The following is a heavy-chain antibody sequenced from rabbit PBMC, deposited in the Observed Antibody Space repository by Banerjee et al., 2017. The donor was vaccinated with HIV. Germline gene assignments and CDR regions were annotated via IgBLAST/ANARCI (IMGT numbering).Heavy chain of an antibody. J-gene: IGHJ4*01. V-gene: IGHV1S47*01. CDR3: VSYDDYGDRNL. CDR2: IDPVFRST. D-gene: IGHD2-1*01. CDR1: GFDFSSYG. Sequence: QEQLVESGGGLVQPGGSPKLSCKASGFDFSSYGVSWVRQAPGKGLEWIGYIDPVFRSTYYASWVNGRFTISNHNAQNTLYLQLNSLTAADTATYFCVSYDDYGDRNLWGPGTLVTVS.